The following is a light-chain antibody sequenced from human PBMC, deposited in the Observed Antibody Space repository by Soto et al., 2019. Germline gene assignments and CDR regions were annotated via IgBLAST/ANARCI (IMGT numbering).Light chain of an antibody. CDR2: DVS. Sequence: QSALTQPASVSGSPGQSITIFCTGTSSDVGGYNYVSWYQQHPGKAPKLMIYDVSNRPSGVSNRFSGSKSDNTASLTISGLQAEDEADYYCSSYTSSSTQVFGGGTKLTVL. V-gene: IGLV2-14*03. CDR3: SSYTSSSTQV. CDR1: SSDVGGYNY. J-gene: IGLJ2*01.